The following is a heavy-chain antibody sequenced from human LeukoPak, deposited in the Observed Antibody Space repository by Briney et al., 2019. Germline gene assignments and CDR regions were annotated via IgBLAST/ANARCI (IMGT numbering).Heavy chain of an antibody. CDR2: IRYDGCNK. D-gene: IGHD3-9*01. V-gene: IGHV3-30*02. J-gene: IGHJ4*02. CDR1: GFTHSSYG. CDR3: AKSMDIRSGYLWSLDY. Sequence: GGCLSLSRASSGFTHSSYGMHWVRQAPGKGREGVAFIRYDGCNKYYADSVKGRFTISRDNSKNTLYLQMNSLRAEDTAVYYCAKSMDIRSGYLWSLDYWGQGTLVTVAS.